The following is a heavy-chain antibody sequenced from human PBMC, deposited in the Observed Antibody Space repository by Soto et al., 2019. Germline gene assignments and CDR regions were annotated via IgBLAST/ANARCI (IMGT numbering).Heavy chain of an antibody. D-gene: IGHD6-13*01. CDR2: IYSGGST. V-gene: IGHV3-53*03. CDR1: GFTVSNNY. CDR3: ARAEWGSSYTQYYYALDV. Sequence: LRLSCAASGFTVSNNYISWVRRPPGKGLEWVSLIYSGGSTYYADSVKGRFTLSRDNSKNTVYLQMNSLRAEDTAVYYCARAEWGSSYTQYYYALDVWGQGTTVTVSS. J-gene: IGHJ6*02.